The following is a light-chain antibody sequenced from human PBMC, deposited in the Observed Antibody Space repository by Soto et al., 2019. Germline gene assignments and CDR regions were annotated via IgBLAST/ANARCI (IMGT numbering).Light chain of an antibody. V-gene: IGLV2-14*03. CDR1: SSDVGAYDY. Sequence: QSVLTQPASVSGSPGQSITISCTGTSSDVGAYDYVSWYQQHPDKAPKLMIYGVSNRPSGVSNRFSGSKSVNTATLTISGLQADDEADYYCSSYTSSSTRVFGTGTKLTVL. CDR3: SSYTSSSTRV. J-gene: IGLJ1*01. CDR2: GVS.